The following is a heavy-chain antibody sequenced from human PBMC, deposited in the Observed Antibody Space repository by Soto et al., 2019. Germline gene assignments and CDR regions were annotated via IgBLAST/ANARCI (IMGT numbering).Heavy chain of an antibody. V-gene: IGHV4-34*01. CDR2: INHSGST. CDR1: GGSFSGYY. Sequence: SETLSLTCAVDGGSFSGYYWSWIRQPPGKGLEWIGEINHSGSTNYNPSLKSRVTISVDTSKNQFSLKLSSVTAADTAVYYCARVAGYSSSWYPAVVWGKGTTVTVSS. D-gene: IGHD6-13*01. CDR3: ARVAGYSSSWYPAVV. J-gene: IGHJ6*04.